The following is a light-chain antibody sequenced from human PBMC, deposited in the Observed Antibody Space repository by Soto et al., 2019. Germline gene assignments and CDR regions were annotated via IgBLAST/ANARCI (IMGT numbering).Light chain of an antibody. V-gene: IGKV1-5*03. CDR3: QQYNSYPLT. CDR1: QSISNW. J-gene: IGKJ4*01. CDR2: KAS. Sequence: DIQMTQSPSTLSASVGDRVTITCRASQSISNWLAWCQQKPGKAPKLLIYKASSLESGVPSRFSGSGSGTEFTLTISSLQTDDFATYYCQQYNSYPLTFGRGTKVEIK.